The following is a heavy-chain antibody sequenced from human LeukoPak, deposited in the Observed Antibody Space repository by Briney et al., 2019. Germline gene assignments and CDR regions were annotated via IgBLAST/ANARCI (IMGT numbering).Heavy chain of an antibody. CDR2: ININTGNP. CDR3: GRDPKLGIRGYTYGYIDF. J-gene: IGHJ4*02. Sequence: ASVKVSCKASGYTFTGYYMHWVRQAPGQGLEWMGWININTGNPTYAQGFFTGRYVFSLDTSVNTAYLQITGLKADDTAVYYCGRDPKLGIRGYTYGYIDFWGQGTLVTVAS. D-gene: IGHD5-18*01. CDR1: GYTFTGYY. V-gene: IGHV7-4-1*02.